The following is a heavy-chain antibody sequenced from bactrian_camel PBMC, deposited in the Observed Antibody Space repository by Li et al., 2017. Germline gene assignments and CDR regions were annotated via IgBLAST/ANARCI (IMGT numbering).Heavy chain of an antibody. J-gene: IGHJ4*01. CDR1: ELLASRYTTNNFC. CDR2: IHGDGST. D-gene: IGHD3*01. Sequence: HVQLVESGGGSVQAGGSLRLSSAASELLASRYTTNNFCMAWFRQPLGKEREGVAVIHGDGSTTYEDSVKGRFTISRDNAKDTLYLQMNSLKIEDTAVYYCALGSSRQATMTARGKGTQVTVS. V-gene: IGHV3S9*01.